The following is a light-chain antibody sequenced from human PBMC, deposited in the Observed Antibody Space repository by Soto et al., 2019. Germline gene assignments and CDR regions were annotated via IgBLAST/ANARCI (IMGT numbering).Light chain of an antibody. CDR2: KTS. CDR3: QHYKTYSRT. J-gene: IGKJ1*01. CDR1: QSIRPW. V-gene: IGKV1-5*03. Sequence: DIQMTQSPSTLSASVGDRVTITCRASQSIRPWLAWYQQKPGKAPKVLIYKTSTLQSGVPSRFSGSGSGTEFTLTISSLQPDDFATYYCQHYKTYSRTFGQGTQVEI.